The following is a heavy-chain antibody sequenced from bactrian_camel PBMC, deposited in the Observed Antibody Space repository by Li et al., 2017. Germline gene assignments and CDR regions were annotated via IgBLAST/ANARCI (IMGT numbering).Heavy chain of an antibody. D-gene: IGHD6*01. Sequence: HVQLVESGGGSVQAGGSLRLSCTASGHRYYTHCMAWYRQAQGNLREGVAGIYAGGGSTYYADSVKGRFTISQDLAKNTVSLQMNDLKPEDTATYYCAADLPSPPVVQGSCNINYWGQGTQVTVS. J-gene: IGHJ4*01. CDR3: AADLPSPPVVQGSCNINY. CDR1: GHRYYTHC. CDR2: IYAGGGST. V-gene: IGHV3S54*01.